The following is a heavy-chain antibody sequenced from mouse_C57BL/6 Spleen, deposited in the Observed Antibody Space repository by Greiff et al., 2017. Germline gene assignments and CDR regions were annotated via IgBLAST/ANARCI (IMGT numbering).Heavy chain of an antibody. D-gene: IGHD1-1*01. CDR1: GFTFSDYG. CDR3: ARGGSTPFAY. J-gene: IGHJ3*01. CDR2: ISSGSSTF. V-gene: IGHV5-17*01. Sequence: DVKLVESGGGLVKPGGSLKLSCAASGFTFSDYGLHWVRQAPETGLEWVAYISSGSSTFYYAVTVKGRFTISRDNAKNTLLLQMTSLRSEDTAMYYCARGGSTPFAYWGQGTLVTVSA.